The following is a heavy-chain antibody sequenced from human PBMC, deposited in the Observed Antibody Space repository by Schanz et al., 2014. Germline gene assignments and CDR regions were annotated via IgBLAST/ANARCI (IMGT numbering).Heavy chain of an antibody. V-gene: IGHV3-30*02. Sequence: VQLVESGGNLVQPGGSLRLSCAASGFSFSGSGMHWVRQAPGKGLEWVAFIWYDGSNKYYADSVKGRFTISRDNSDNTLFLQMNSLRAEDTAVYYCAKVREWWPYYFDYWGQGTLVTVSS. D-gene: IGHD2-15*01. CDR3: AKVREWWPYYFDY. CDR2: IWYDGSNK. CDR1: GFSFSGSG. J-gene: IGHJ4*02.